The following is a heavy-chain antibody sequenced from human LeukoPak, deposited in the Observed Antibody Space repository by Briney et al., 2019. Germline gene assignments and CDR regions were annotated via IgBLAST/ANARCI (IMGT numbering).Heavy chain of an antibody. Sequence: SETLSLTCTVPGGSISSYYWSWIRQPPGKGLEWIGYIYYSGSTNYNPSLKSRVTISVDTSKNQFSLKLSSVTAADTAVYYCAREVEMATTKYSQYAFDIWGQGTMVTVSS. J-gene: IGHJ3*02. V-gene: IGHV4-59*01. CDR3: AREVEMATTKYSQYAFDI. CDR1: GGSISSYY. D-gene: IGHD5-24*01. CDR2: IYYSGST.